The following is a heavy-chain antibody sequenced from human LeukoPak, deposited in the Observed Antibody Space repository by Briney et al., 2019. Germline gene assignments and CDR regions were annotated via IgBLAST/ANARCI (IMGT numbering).Heavy chain of an antibody. D-gene: IGHD4-23*01. V-gene: IGHV4-61*02. CDR1: GGSISSGSYY. CDR2: IYTSGST. Sequence: PSETLSLTCTVSGGSISSGSYYWSWIRQPAGKGLEWIGRIYTSGSTNYNPSLKSRVTISVDTSKNQFSLKLSSVTAADTAVYYCASGETVVGAFDIWGQGTMVTVSS. J-gene: IGHJ3*02. CDR3: ASGETVVGAFDI.